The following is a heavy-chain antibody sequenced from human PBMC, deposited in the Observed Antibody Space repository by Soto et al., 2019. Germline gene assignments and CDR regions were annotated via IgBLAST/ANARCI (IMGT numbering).Heavy chain of an antibody. Sequence: SETLSLTCAVYGGSFSGYYWSWIRQPPGKGLEWIGEINHSGSTNYNPSLKSRVTISVDTSKNQFSLKLSSVTAADTAVYYCARGRDCTNGVCYSTYGMDVWGQGTTVTVSS. D-gene: IGHD2-8*01. CDR2: INHSGST. J-gene: IGHJ6*02. CDR1: GGSFSGYY. V-gene: IGHV4-34*01. CDR3: ARGRDCTNGVCYSTYGMDV.